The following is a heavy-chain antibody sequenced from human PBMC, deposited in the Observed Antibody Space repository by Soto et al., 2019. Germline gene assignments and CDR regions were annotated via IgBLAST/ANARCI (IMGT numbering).Heavy chain of an antibody. CDR3: ASGKLYSSSWYIYYFDY. D-gene: IGHD6-13*01. CDR2: IIPIFGTA. CDR1: GGTFSSYA. J-gene: IGHJ4*02. V-gene: IGHV1-69*06. Sequence: ASVKVSCKASGGTFSSYAISWVRQAPGLGLEWMGGIIPIFGTANYAQKFQGRVTITADKSTSTAYMELSSLRSEDTAVYYCASGKLYSSSWYIYYFDYWGQGTLVTVSS.